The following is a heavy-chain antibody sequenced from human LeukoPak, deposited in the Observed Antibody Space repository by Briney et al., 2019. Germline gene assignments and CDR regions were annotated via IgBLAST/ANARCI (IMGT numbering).Heavy chain of an antibody. CDR1: GGSFSGYY. J-gene: IGHJ4*02. CDR2: ISHSGST. Sequence: PSETLSLTCGVSGGSFSGYYWSWIRQPPGKGLEWIGEISHSGSTNYNPSLKSRVTSSLDPSNNQSSLKLTFVTAADTAVYYCTRTSPGVPLDFWGQGTLVTVSS. D-gene: IGHD7-27*01. V-gene: IGHV4-34*01. CDR3: TRTSPGVPLDF.